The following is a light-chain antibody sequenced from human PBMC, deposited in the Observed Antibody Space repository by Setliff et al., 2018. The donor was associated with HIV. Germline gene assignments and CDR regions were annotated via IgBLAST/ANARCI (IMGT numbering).Light chain of an antibody. V-gene: IGLV2-14*03. CDR3: SSYSSNSTPYV. Sequence: QSALTRPASVSGSPGQSVTISCTGTSSDIGSYYCVSWYQQHPGKAPKLVIYDVSNRPSGVSDRFSGSRSGNTASLTISGLQAEDEADYYCSSYSSNSTPYVFGSGTKVTVL. J-gene: IGLJ1*01. CDR2: DVS. CDR1: SSDIGSYYC.